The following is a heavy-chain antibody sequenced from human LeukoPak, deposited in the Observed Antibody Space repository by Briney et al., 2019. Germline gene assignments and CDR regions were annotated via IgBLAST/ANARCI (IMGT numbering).Heavy chain of an antibody. CDR1: GGSISGYY. D-gene: IGHD2-21*02. CDR3: ARLRDPKKGAFDI. V-gene: IGHV4-4*07. CDR2: IYSSGST. Sequence: SETLSLTCTVSGGSISGYYWSWIRQPAGKGLEWIGHIYSSGSTNYNPSLKSRVTMSVDTSKNQFSLQLNSVTPEDTAVYYCARLRDPKKGAFDIWGQGTMVTVSS. J-gene: IGHJ3*02.